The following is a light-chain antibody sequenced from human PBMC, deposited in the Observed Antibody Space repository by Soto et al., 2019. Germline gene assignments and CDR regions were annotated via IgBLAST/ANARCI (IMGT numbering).Light chain of an antibody. CDR2: NTS. CDR3: QHYGGSFI. V-gene: IGKV3-20*01. Sequence: EIVLTQSPGTLSLSPGEGATVSCRVSQSINYKSLVWYQRKFGQAPRLLIYNTSIRATGIPDRVSGSGSGKDFTLSISRLAPEDFAVYYCQHYGGSFIFGPGTKVDFK. J-gene: IGKJ3*01. CDR1: QSINYKS.